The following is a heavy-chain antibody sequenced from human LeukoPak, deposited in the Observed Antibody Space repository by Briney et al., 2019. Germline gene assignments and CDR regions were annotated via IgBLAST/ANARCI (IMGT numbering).Heavy chain of an antibody. CDR2: ISDSGGYT. V-gene: IGHV3-23*01. Sequence: PGGSLRLSCAASGFTFSSYSMSWVRQAPGKGLEWVSVISDSGGYTYYADSVKGRFTISRDNSKNTLYLQMNSPSAEDTAVYYCAKYIVATNSNLVAATRRYFDYWGQGTLVTVSS. CDR1: GFTFSSYS. J-gene: IGHJ4*02. CDR3: AKYIVATNSNLVAATRRYFDY. D-gene: IGHD2-15*01.